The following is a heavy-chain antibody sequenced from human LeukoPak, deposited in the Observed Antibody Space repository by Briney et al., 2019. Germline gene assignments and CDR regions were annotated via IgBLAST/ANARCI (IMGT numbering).Heavy chain of an antibody. CDR2: INWNGGST. J-gene: IGHJ4*02. D-gene: IGHD1-26*01. CDR1: GFTVSSNY. V-gene: IGHV3-20*04. Sequence: PGGSLRLSCAASGFTVSSNYMSWVRQAPGKGLEWVSGINWNGGSTGYADSVKGRFTISRDNAKNSLYLQMNSLRAEDTALYYCARMSGSYFDYWGQGTLVTVSS. CDR3: ARMSGSYFDY.